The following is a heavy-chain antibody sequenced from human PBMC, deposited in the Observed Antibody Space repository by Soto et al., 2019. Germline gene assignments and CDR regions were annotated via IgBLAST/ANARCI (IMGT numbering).Heavy chain of an antibody. CDR3: ARDLRSGGRCYAY. Sequence: SAKVSCKASGGTFSSYAISWVRQAPGQGLEWMGGIIPIFGTANYAQKFQGRVTITADESTSTAYMELSSLRSEDTAVYYCARDLRSGGRCYAYWGQGTLVTVSS. CDR1: GGTFSSYA. CDR2: IIPIFGTA. D-gene: IGHD2-15*01. J-gene: IGHJ4*02. V-gene: IGHV1-69*13.